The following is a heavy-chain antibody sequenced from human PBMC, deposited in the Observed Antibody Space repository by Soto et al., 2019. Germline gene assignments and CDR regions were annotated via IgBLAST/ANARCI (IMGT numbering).Heavy chain of an antibody. Sequence: QLQLQESGPGLVKPSETLSLTCTVSGGSISSSSYYWGWIRQPPGKGLEWIGCIYYRGSTYYNPSIKSRVTISVDTSKNQFSLKLSSVTAADTAVYYCARHVKQQLVPLFDYWGQGTLVTVSS. D-gene: IGHD6-13*01. CDR2: IYYRGST. J-gene: IGHJ4*02. V-gene: IGHV4-39*01. CDR3: ARHVKQQLVPLFDY. CDR1: GGSISSSSYY.